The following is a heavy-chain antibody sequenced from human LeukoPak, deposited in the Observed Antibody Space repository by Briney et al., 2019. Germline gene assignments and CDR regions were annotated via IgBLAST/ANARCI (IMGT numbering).Heavy chain of an antibody. CDR1: RDIFKKFG. CDR3: ARGGFDGYNLDS. CDR2: IIPVLSIA. D-gene: IGHD5-24*01. V-gene: IGHV1-69*04. Sequence: SVKVSCKASRDIFKKFGIFWVRQAPGQGLEWMGRIIPVLSIANNADKFQGRVTITADKDTSTAFMELTRLRSGDTAVYYCARGGFDGYNLDSWGQGTLVTVSS. J-gene: IGHJ5*01.